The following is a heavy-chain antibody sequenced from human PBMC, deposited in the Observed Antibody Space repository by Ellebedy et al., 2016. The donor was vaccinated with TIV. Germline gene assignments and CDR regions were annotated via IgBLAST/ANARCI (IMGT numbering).Heavy chain of an antibody. CDR1: GFAFGSFN. J-gene: IGHJ4*02. Sequence: GGSLRLSCAASGFAFGSFNMNWVRQAPGKGLEWVSSMSGTSSYVHYADSVEGRFTISRDNAKNSLYLHMSSLRVEDTAVYYCARVHGDYRIDYWGPGTLVTVSS. D-gene: IGHD4-17*01. V-gene: IGHV3-21*06. CDR3: ARVHGDYRIDY. CDR2: MSGTSSYV.